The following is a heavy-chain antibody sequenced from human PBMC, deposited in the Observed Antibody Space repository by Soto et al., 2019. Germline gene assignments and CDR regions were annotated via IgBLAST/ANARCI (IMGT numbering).Heavy chain of an antibody. J-gene: IGHJ4*02. Sequence: SLTCAVSGGSISSSNWWSWVRQSPGKGLEWIGEIYYSGTTKYNPSLKSRVTISVDKSKNQFSLKMYSVTAADTAVYYCARDQGYCSGGSCYVFDSWGQGTLVTVSS. CDR3: ARDQGYCSGGSCYVFDS. V-gene: IGHV4-4*02. CDR2: IYYSGTT. D-gene: IGHD2-15*01. CDR1: GGSISSSNW.